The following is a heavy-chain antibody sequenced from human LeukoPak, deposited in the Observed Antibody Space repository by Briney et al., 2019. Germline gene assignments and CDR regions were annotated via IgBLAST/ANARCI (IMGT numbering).Heavy chain of an antibody. D-gene: IGHD2-2*01. Sequence: GASVKVSCKASGYTFTGYYMHWVRQAPGQGLEWMGRINPNSGGTNYAQKFQGRVNMTRDTSISTAYMELSRLRSDDTAVYYCTRASCSSISCYLDYWGQGTLVTVSS. J-gene: IGHJ4*02. CDR1: GYTFTGYY. CDR2: INPNSGGT. CDR3: TRASCSSISCYLDY. V-gene: IGHV1-2*06.